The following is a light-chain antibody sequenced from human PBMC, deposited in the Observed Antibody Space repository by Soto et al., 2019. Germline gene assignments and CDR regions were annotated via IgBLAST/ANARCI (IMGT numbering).Light chain of an antibody. CDR3: MQALYTHRT. CDR1: QDLLQTNGYNY. V-gene: IGKV2-28*01. J-gene: IGKJ1*01. Sequence: DVVMTQSPLSLAVTPGEPASISCRSSQDLLQTNGYNYLDWYLQKPGQSPQLLIYLGSHRASGVPDRFSGSGSGTDFTLRISRVEAEDVGVYYCMQALYTHRTFGQGTKVEIK. CDR2: LGS.